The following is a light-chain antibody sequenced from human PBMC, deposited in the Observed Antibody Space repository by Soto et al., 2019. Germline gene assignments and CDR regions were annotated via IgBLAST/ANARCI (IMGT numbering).Light chain of an antibody. CDR3: SSYGGTNNVV. CDR1: SSDVGGYKY. J-gene: IGLJ2*01. V-gene: IGLV2-8*01. CDR2: EVT. Sequence: QSALTQPPSASGSPGQSVTISCTGTSSDVGGYKYVPWYQHHPGKAPKVVIYEVTKRPSGVPDRFSGSQSGNTASLTVSGLQAEDEADYYCSSYGGTNNVVFGGGTKVTVL.